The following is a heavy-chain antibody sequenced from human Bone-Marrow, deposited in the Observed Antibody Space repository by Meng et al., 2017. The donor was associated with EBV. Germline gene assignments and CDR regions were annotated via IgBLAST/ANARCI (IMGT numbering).Heavy chain of an antibody. CDR2: ISAYNGNT. D-gene: IGHD6-6*01. V-gene: IGHV1-18*01. Sequence: VQLGLSGAEVKQPGAQGKVSFKPSGYTFTVYGISWVRQAPGQGLEWMGWISAYNGNTNYAQKLQGRVTMTTDTSTSTAYMELRSLRSDDTAVYYCARAIGSSRPNDYWGQGTLVTVSS. CDR1: GYTFTVYG. CDR3: ARAIGSSRPNDY. J-gene: IGHJ4*02.